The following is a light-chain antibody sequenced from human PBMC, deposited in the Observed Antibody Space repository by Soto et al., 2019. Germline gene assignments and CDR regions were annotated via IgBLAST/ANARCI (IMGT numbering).Light chain of an antibody. Sequence: TKSPCTLSLSPGESATLSCRASQTVSITYLTWYQQKPGQAPRLLIFGASKRATGIPDRFSGSGSGRDFTLTISGLEPEDFAVYYCQQYGSSPLISFGQGTRLEIK. CDR2: GAS. V-gene: IGKV3-20*01. CDR1: QTVSITY. CDR3: QQYGSSPLIS. J-gene: IGKJ5*01.